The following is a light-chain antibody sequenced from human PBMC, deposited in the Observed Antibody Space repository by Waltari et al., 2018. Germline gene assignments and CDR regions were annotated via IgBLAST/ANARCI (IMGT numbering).Light chain of an antibody. Sequence: EIVMTQSPATLSVSPGESATLSCRASQSVSSNLAWYQQTPGQAPRFLIHGTSTRATGIPARFSGSGSATEFTLTISSLQSEDFAVYYCQQYNNWPPTFGGGTKVEIK. CDR3: QQYNNWPPT. CDR2: GTS. V-gene: IGKV3-15*01. CDR1: QSVSSN. J-gene: IGKJ4*01.